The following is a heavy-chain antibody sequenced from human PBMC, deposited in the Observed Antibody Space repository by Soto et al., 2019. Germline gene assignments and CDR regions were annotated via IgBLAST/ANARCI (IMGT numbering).Heavy chain of an antibody. V-gene: IGHV3-48*02. CDR1: GFTFSSYG. D-gene: IGHD5-18*01. CDR2: ISSGSSI. CDR3: ARDLGYGLFDY. Sequence: GGSLSLSCAASGFTFSSYGVNWVRQAPGKGLEWVSYISSGSSIYYADSVKGRFTISRDNAKNSLYLQMNSLRDEDTAVYYCARDLGYGLFDYWGQGTLVTVSS. J-gene: IGHJ4*02.